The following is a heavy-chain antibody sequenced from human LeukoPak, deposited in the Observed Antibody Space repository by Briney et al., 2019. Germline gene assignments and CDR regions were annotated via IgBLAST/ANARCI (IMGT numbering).Heavy chain of an antibody. CDR1: GFTFSHYA. CDR2: ISSGGKT. J-gene: IGHJ4*02. V-gene: IGHV3-23*01. Sequence: GGSLRLSCAASGFTFSHYAMSWVRQAPGKGLEWVAAISSGGKTYYADSVKGWFTISRDNSKNTLYLQMNSLRAEDTAVYYCAKETQDEIITVAGTYWGQGTLVTVSS. D-gene: IGHD6-19*01. CDR3: AKETQDEIITVAGTY.